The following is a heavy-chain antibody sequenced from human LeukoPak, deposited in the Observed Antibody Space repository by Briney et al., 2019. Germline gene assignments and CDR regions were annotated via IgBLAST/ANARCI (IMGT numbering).Heavy chain of an antibody. Sequence: EASVKVSCKASGYTFTSYAMHWVRQAPGQRLEWMGWINAGNGNTKYSQNFQGRVTITRDESTSTAYMELSSLRSEDTAVYYCARDGEHYSSAFDYWGQGTLVTVSS. CDR1: GYTFTSYA. V-gene: IGHV1-3*01. D-gene: IGHD4-11*01. CDR3: ARDGEHYSSAFDY. J-gene: IGHJ4*02. CDR2: INAGNGNT.